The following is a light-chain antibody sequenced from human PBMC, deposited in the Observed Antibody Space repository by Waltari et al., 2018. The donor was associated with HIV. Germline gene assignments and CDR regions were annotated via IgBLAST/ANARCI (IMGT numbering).Light chain of an antibody. Sequence: DLQMTLSPSSLSASVGDGVTITCRASQSISSYLNWYQQKPGKAPKLLIYAASSWQSGVPSMFGGSGSETDFTLTISSLQPEDFATYYCQQSYSTPRPFGQGTKVEMK. J-gene: IGKJ1*01. V-gene: IGKV1-39*01. CDR1: QSISSY. CDR2: AAS. CDR3: QQSYSTPRP.